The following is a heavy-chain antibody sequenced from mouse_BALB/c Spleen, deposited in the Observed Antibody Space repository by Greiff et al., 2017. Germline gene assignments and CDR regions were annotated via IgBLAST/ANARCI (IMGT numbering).Heavy chain of an antibody. CDR3: ARTTAFYYYAMDY. CDR1: GFNIKDTY. D-gene: IGHD1-2*01. Sequence: EVKLQESGAELVKPGASVKLSCTASGFNIKDTYMHWVKQRPEQGLEWIGRIDPANGNTKYDPKFQGKATITADTSSNTAYLQLSSLTSEDTAVYYCARTTAFYYYAMDYWGQGTSVTVSS. CDR2: IDPANGNT. V-gene: IGHV14-3*02. J-gene: IGHJ4*01.